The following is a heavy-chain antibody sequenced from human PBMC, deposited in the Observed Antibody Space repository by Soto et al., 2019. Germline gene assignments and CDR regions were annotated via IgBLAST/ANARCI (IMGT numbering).Heavy chain of an antibody. D-gene: IGHD6-6*01. CDR1: GFTFSSYG. V-gene: IGHV3-30*18. Sequence: GGFLRLSCAASGFTFSSYGMHWVRQAPGKGLEWVALILYDGTNKYYADSVKGRFTISRDNSKNTLYLQMNSLRPDDTAVYKCAKDQFSSPLMGFYYGMDVWGQGTTVTVSS. CDR3: AKDQFSSPLMGFYYGMDV. CDR2: ILYDGTNK. J-gene: IGHJ6*02.